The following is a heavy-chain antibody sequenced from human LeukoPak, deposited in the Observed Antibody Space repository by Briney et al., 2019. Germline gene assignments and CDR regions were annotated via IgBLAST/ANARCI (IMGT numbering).Heavy chain of an antibody. Sequence: SETLSLTCTVSGGSISSSAYYWGWIRQPPGKGLEWIGNIYYSGSTYYNPSLKSRVTISVDTSKNQFSLKLSSVTAADTAVYYCARLTVTADSPFDPWGQGTLVTVSS. J-gene: IGHJ5*02. V-gene: IGHV4-39*01. CDR3: ARLTVTADSPFDP. CDR1: GGSISSSAYY. D-gene: IGHD2-21*02. CDR2: IYYSGST.